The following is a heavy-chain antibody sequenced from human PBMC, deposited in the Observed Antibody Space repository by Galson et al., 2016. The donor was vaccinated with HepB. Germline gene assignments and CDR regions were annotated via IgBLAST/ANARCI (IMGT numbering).Heavy chain of an antibody. D-gene: IGHD3-16*01. V-gene: IGHV1-69*10. J-gene: IGHJ6*02. CDR1: GGTFNNYA. CDR2: IIPFLGTT. CDR3: ARKKIGDPFDV. Sequence: SVKVSCKASGGTFNNYALSWVRQAPGQGLEWMGGIIPFLGTTKYAQKFQGRVTITADISTRTSYMELNSLTSEDTALYYCARKKIGDPFDVWGQGTTVIVS.